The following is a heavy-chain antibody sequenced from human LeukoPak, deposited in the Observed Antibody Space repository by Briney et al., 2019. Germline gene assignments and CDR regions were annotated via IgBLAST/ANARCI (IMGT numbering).Heavy chain of an antibody. Sequence: ASVKVSCKASGYTFTSYYIHWVRQAPGQWLEWMGIMNPSGGTTSYAQKFRGRVIMTGDTSTTTVYMEMSNLSSEDTAMYYCAKSRTTSSASSDYWGQGTLVTVSS. J-gene: IGHJ4*02. CDR2: MNPSGGTT. V-gene: IGHV1-46*01. D-gene: IGHD3-22*01. CDR3: AKSRTTSSASSDY. CDR1: GYTFTSYY.